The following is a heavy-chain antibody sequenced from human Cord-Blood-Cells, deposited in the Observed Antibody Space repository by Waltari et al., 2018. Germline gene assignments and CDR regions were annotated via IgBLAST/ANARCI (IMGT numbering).Heavy chain of an antibody. CDR3: ARVNGSGSYYDY. J-gene: IGHJ4*02. CDR2: INHSGST. V-gene: IGHV4-34*01. D-gene: IGHD3-10*01. CDR1: GGSFSGYY. Sequence: QVQLQQWGAGLLKPSETLSLTCAVYGGSFSGYYWSWIRQPPGKGQEWIGEINHSGSTNYNPFLKSRVTISVDTSKNQFSLKLSSVTAADTAVYYCARVNGSGSYYDYWGQGTLVTVSS.